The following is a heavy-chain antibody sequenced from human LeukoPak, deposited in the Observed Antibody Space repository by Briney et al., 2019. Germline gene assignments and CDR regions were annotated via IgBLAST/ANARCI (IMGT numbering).Heavy chain of an antibody. Sequence: GASVKVSCKASGYTFTGYYIHWVRQDPGQGLEWMGRINPNSGGTNYAQKFQGRVTLTRDTSITTAYMELSNLRSDDTAVYYCARIPQTRYYYDSSDYYYFDYWGQGTLVTVSS. CDR3: ARIPQTRYYYDSSDYYYFDY. V-gene: IGHV1-2*06. D-gene: IGHD3-22*01. J-gene: IGHJ4*02. CDR2: INPNSGGT. CDR1: GYTFTGYY.